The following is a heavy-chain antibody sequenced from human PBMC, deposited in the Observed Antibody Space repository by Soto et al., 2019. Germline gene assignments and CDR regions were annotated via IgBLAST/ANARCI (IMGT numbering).Heavy chain of an antibody. D-gene: IGHD5-18*01. V-gene: IGHV1-18*01. CDR1: GYTFSSYG. CDR2: ISVYNGNI. Sequence: QAQLVQSGAEMKKPGASVNVSCKASGYTFSSYGITWVRLAPGQGLEWMGWISVYNGNINFARKFQGRVTVTTDTSTSTAYMELRSLRSDDTAVYYCAGDLRLGYTYGEAFDIWGQWTMFTVSS. J-gene: IGHJ3*02. CDR3: AGDLRLGYTYGEAFDI.